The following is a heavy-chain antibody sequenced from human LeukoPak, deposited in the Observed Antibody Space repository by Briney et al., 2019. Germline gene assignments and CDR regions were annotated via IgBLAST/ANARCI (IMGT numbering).Heavy chain of an antibody. J-gene: IGHJ4*02. CDR3: ARGGRTPFDY. CDR2: ISGSGDST. Sequence: GGSLRLSCAASGFTFSSYAMSWVRQAPGKGLEWVSAISGSGDSTFYADSVKGRFTISRDNSKNTLYLQMSSLRHEDTAIYYCARGGRTPFDYWGQGTLVTVSP. CDR1: GFTFSSYA. V-gene: IGHV3-23*01. D-gene: IGHD3-16*01.